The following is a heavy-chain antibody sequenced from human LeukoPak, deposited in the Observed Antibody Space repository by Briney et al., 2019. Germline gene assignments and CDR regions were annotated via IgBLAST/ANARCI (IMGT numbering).Heavy chain of an antibody. V-gene: IGHV7-4-1*02. D-gene: IGHD3-9*01. CDR3: ARDGTYYDILTGRTDC. J-gene: IGHJ4*02. CDR2: INTNTGNP. CDR1: GYTFTIYA. Sequence: ASVTVSCKASGYTFTIYAMNWVRQAPGQGLEWMGWINTNTGNPTYAQGFTGRFVFSLDTSVSTAYLQISSLKAEDTAVYYCARDGTYYDILTGRTDCWGQGTLVTVSS.